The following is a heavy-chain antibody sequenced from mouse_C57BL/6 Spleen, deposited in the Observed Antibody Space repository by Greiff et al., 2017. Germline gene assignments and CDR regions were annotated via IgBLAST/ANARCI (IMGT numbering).Heavy chain of an antibody. CDR1: GFNIKDDY. V-gene: IGHV14-4*01. CDR3: TDCTGKDFAY. D-gene: IGHD4-1*01. J-gene: IGHJ2*01. Sequence: EVQLQQSGAELVRPGASVKLSCTASGFNIKDDYMHRVKQRPEQGLEWIGWIDPVNGDTDYTSKLQGKATMTADTSSNTAYMQLSRLTSEDSAVYYCTDCTGKDFAYWGQGTTLTVSS. CDR2: IDPVNGDT.